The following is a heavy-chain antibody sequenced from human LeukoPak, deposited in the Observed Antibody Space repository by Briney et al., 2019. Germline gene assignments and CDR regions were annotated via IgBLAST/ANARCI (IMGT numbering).Heavy chain of an antibody. J-gene: IGHJ3*02. CDR2: ISYSGST. CDR1: GGSVSTYY. CDR3: VREEYGGNSEVFDI. V-gene: IGHV4-59*02. D-gene: IGHD4-23*01. Sequence: SETLSLTCTVSGGSVSTYYSTWIRQPPGKGLEWIGYISYSGSTNYNPSLKSRVTISVDTSKNQFSLNLSSVTAADTAVYYCVREEYGGNSEVFDIWGQGTMVTVSS.